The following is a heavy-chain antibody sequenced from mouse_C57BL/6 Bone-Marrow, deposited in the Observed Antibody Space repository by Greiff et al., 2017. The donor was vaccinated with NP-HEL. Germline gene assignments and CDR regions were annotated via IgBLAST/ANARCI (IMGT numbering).Heavy chain of an antibody. CDR2: LDPEDGET. Sequence: EVQLVESGAELVKPGASVKLSCTASGFNIKDYYMHWVKQRTEQGLEWIGRLDPEDGETKYAPQFQGKATITADTSSNTAYLQLSSLTSEDTAVYYCARDYGKGTYYFDYWGQGTTLTVSS. CDR1: GFNIKDYY. J-gene: IGHJ2*01. CDR3: ARDYGKGTYYFDY. D-gene: IGHD2-1*01. V-gene: IGHV14-2*01.